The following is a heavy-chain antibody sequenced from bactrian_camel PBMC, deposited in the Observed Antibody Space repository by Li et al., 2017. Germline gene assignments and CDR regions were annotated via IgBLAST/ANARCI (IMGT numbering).Heavy chain of an antibody. CDR2: IGTNGVT. D-gene: IGHD3*01. V-gene: IGHV3S1*01. CDR1: GYSASAYC. J-gene: IGHJ4*01. CDR3: AADTTSDCYTASWSYSVGRDRVDH. Sequence: VQLVESGGGSVHPGGSLRLSCAASGYSASAYCLAWFRQAPGKAREGVAGIGTNGVTRVADSVKGRFTISRDAAKTTLYLRMNDLKTEDTAMYYCAADTTSDCYTASWSYSVGRDRVDHWGQGTQVTVS.